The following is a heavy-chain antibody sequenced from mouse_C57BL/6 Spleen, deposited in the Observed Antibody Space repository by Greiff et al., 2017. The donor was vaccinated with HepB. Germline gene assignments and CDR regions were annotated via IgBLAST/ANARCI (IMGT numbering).Heavy chain of an antibody. CDR2: ISYDGSN. J-gene: IGHJ3*01. V-gene: IGHV3-6*01. CDR1: GYSITSGYY. CDR3: ARAYSNYVGWFAY. D-gene: IGHD2-5*01. Sequence: DVQLQESGPGLVKPSQSLSLTCSVTGYSITSGYYWNWIRQFPGNKLEWMGYISYDGSNNYNPSLKNRISITRDTSKNQFFLKLNSVTTEDTATYYCARAYSNYVGWFAYWGQGTLVTVSA.